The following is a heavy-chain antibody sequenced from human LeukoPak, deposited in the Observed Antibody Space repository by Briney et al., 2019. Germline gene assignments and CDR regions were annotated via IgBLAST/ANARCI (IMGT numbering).Heavy chain of an antibody. V-gene: IGHV3-23*01. Sequence: QPGGSLRLSCAASGFTFSNYAMSWVRQAPGKGLEWVSGINVSGGSTFYADSVRGRFTISRDNSKNTLYLQMNSLRAEDTAVYYCAKDRGIAVAGPFDAFDIWGQGTMVTVSS. CDR2: INVSGGST. J-gene: IGHJ3*02. D-gene: IGHD6-19*01. CDR1: GFTFSNYA. CDR3: AKDRGIAVAGPFDAFDI.